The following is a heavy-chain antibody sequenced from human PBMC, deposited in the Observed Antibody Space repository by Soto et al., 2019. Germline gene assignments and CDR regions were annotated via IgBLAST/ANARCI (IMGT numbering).Heavy chain of an antibody. Sequence: GSLRLSCTASGVTFSYYYMSLIRQAPWKGLEWVSYISSSGATVYYADSVEGRFTISRDNAKQSLYLQMNSLRAEDTAVYFCATALGGGGHVATNSGQGTMVTVSS. CDR1: GVTFSYYY. J-gene: IGHJ4*02. D-gene: IGHD2-21*01. CDR2: ISSSGATV. CDR3: ATALGGGGHVATN. V-gene: IGHV3-11*01.